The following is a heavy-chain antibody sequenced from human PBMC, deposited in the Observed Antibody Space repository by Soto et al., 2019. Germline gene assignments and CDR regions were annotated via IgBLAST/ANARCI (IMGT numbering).Heavy chain of an antibody. Sequence: GASVKVSCKASGYSFNRNPISWVRQAPGQGLEWMGWFNAYNGQTNYAQKVQGRVTMTTDTSTSTAYMELRSLRSDDTAVYYCARDPGYSYGYNWGQGTLVTVSS. J-gene: IGHJ4*02. V-gene: IGHV1-18*01. CDR1: GYSFNRNP. D-gene: IGHD5-18*01. CDR3: ARDPGYSYGYN. CDR2: FNAYNGQT.